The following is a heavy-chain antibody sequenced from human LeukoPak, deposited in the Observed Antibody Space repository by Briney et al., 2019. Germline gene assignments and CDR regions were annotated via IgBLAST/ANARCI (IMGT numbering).Heavy chain of an antibody. Sequence: PGGSLRLSCAASGSTFSSYGMHWVRQAPGEGLEWVAVISYDGSNKYYADSVKGRFTISRDNSKNTLYLQMNSLRAEDTAVYYCAKDTRYCSSTSCYFFDYWGQGTLVTVSS. CDR1: GSTFSSYG. CDR3: AKDTRYCSSTSCYFFDY. V-gene: IGHV3-30*18. J-gene: IGHJ4*02. D-gene: IGHD2-2*01. CDR2: ISYDGSNK.